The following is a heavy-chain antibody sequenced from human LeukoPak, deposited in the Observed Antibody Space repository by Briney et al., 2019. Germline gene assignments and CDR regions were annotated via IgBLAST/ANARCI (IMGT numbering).Heavy chain of an antibody. V-gene: IGHV1-2*02. CDR2: INPNSGGT. J-gene: IGHJ4*02. CDR1: GYTFTGYY. Sequence: ASVKVSCKASGYTFTGYYMHWVRQAPGQGLEWMGWINPNSGGTNYAQKFQGRVTMTGDTSISTAYMELSRLRSDDTAVYYCARARTPGIAADPFDYWGQGTLVTVSS. D-gene: IGHD6-13*01. CDR3: ARARTPGIAADPFDY.